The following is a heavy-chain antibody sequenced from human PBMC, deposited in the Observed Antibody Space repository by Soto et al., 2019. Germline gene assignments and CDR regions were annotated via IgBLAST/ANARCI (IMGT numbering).Heavy chain of an antibody. J-gene: IGHJ3*02. CDR1: GFTFSSYW. CDR2: IKQDGSEK. Sequence: GGSLRLSCAASGFTFSSYWMSWVRQAPGKGLEWVANIKQDGSEKYYVDSVKGRFTISRDNAKNSLYLQMNSLRAEDTAVYYCARDEALTSLDAFDIWGRGTMVTVSS. D-gene: IGHD4-4*01. V-gene: IGHV3-7*01. CDR3: ARDEALTSLDAFDI.